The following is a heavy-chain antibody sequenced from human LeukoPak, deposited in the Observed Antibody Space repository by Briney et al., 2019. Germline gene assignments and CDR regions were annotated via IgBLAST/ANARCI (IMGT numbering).Heavy chain of an antibody. CDR1: GDSVSSNSAA. CDR2: TYYRSKWYN. V-gene: IGHV6-1*01. CDR3: AKSIAVAGGSNWFDP. J-gene: IGHJ5*02. D-gene: IGHD6-19*01. Sequence: SQTLSLTCAISGDSVSSNSAAWNWIRQSPSRDLEWLGRTYYRSKWYNDYAVSVKSRITINPDTSKNQFSLQLNSVTPEDTAVYYCAKSIAVAGGSNWFDPWGQGTLVTVSS.